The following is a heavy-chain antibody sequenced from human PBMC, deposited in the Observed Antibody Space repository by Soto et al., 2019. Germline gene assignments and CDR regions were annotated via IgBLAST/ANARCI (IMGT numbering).Heavy chain of an antibody. CDR3: TRPRGDTDYYFDY. D-gene: IGHD5-18*01. V-gene: IGHV3-73*01. Sequence: EVQLVESGGGLVQPGGSLKLSCAASGFTFSGSAMHWVRQASGKGLEWVGRIRSKANSYATAYAASVKGRFTISRDDSKNTAYLQMNRLKTEDTAVYYCTRPRGDTDYYFDYWGQGTLVTVSS. CDR2: IRSKANSYAT. J-gene: IGHJ4*02. CDR1: GFTFSGSA.